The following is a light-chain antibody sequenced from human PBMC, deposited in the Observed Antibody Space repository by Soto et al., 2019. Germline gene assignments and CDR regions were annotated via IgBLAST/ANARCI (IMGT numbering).Light chain of an antibody. CDR3: QQYAHLPLT. CDR2: DGF. Sequence: DIQMTQSPSSLSASVGDRVTITCQASQDIRNRLNWYQQKPGKAPKLLIYDGFNLHSGVPSRFRGAGYGTDFAFTIDRLQPEDVATYFCQQYAHLPLTFGGGSRVEMK. CDR1: QDIRNR. J-gene: IGKJ4*01. V-gene: IGKV1-33*01.